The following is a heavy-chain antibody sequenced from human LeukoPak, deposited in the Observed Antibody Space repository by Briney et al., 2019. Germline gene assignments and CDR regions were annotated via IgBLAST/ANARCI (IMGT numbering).Heavy chain of an antibody. Sequence: SETLSLTCTVSGGSISSYYWSWIRQPPGKGLEWIGYIYYSGSTNYNPSLKSRVTISVDTSKNQSSLKVTSVTAADTAVYYCARWRHGYNSVDAFDIWGQGVMVTVSS. D-gene: IGHD5-24*01. J-gene: IGHJ3*02. CDR2: IYYSGST. CDR3: ARWRHGYNSVDAFDI. CDR1: GGSISSYY. V-gene: IGHV4-59*08.